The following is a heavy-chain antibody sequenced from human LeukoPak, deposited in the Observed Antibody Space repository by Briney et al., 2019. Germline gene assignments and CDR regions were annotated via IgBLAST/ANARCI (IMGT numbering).Heavy chain of an antibody. CDR1: GFTFSSYW. CDR3: TRVASYDILTGYYTLHYDY. CDR2: ISSSSSYI. J-gene: IGHJ4*02. V-gene: IGHV3-21*01. Sequence: GGSLRLSCAASGFTFSSYWMNWVRQAPGKGLEWVSSISSSSSYIYSADSVKGRFTISRDNAKNSLYLQMNSLRAEDTAVYYCTRVASYDILTGYYTLHYDYWGQGTLVTVSS. D-gene: IGHD3-9*01.